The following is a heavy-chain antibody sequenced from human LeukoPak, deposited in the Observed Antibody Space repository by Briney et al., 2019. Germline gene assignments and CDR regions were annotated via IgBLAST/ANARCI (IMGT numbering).Heavy chain of an antibody. CDR3: ARVQLPATKGAFDI. V-gene: IGHV4-4*07. CDR1: GGSISTYY. Sequence: PSETLSPTCSVSGGSISTYYWSWIRQPAGRGLEWIGRIYTSGGTNYNPSLKSRVTMSVDTSKNQFSLRMTSVTAADTALYWCARVQLPATKGAFDIWGQGTMVTVPS. D-gene: IGHD2-2*01. CDR2: IYTSGGT. J-gene: IGHJ3*02.